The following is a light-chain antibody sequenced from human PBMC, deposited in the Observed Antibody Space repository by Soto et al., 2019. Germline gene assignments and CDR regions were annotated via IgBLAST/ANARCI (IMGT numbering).Light chain of an antibody. Sequence: ALQLTQSPSSLSTSVGDRVTITCRASQGISSALAWYQQKPGKAPKLLIYDASSLESGVPSRFSGSGSGTDFTLTISSLQPEDFATYYCQQFNNYPITFGQGTRLEIK. CDR3: QQFNNYPIT. CDR1: QGISSA. CDR2: DAS. V-gene: IGKV1D-13*01. J-gene: IGKJ5*01.